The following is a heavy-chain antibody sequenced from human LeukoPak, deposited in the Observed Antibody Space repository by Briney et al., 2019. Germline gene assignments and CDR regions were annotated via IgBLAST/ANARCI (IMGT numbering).Heavy chain of an antibody. D-gene: IGHD1-26*01. V-gene: IGHV1-8*01. CDR1: GYSFTSYD. J-gene: IGHJ4*02. CDR2: MNPNSGNT. CDR3: ARWAKLKKGLPFDD. Sequence: ASVKVSCKASGYSFTSYDINWVRQATGQGLEWMGCMNPNSGNTGYAQKFQGRVTMTRNTSISTAYMELSSLRSEDTAVYYCARWAKLKKGLPFDDWGQGTLVTVSS.